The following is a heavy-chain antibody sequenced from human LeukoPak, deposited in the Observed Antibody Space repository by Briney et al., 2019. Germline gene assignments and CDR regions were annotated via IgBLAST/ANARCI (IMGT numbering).Heavy chain of an antibody. J-gene: IGHJ2*01. Sequence: SETLSLTCTVSGGSISSNSYYWGWIRQPPGKGLEWIGSIHYSGSTYYNPSLKSRVTISVDTSKNQFSLRLSSVTAADTAVYYCARSLGYSSSRRYWYFDLWGRGTLVTVSS. CDR3: ARSLGYSSSRRYWYFDL. D-gene: IGHD6-13*01. CDR1: GGSISSNSYY. CDR2: IHYSGST. V-gene: IGHV4-39*01.